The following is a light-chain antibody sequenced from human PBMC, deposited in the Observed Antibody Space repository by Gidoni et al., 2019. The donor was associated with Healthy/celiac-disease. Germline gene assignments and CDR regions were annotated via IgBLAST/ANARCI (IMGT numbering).Light chain of an antibody. Sequence: EIVLTQSPATLSVSPGERDTLSCRASQSVSSYLAWYQQKPGQAPRLLIYDASNRATGIPARFSGSGSGTDFTLTISSLEPEDFAVYYCQQRSNWPPMYTFGQXTKLEIK. CDR3: QQRSNWPPMYT. J-gene: IGKJ2*01. V-gene: IGKV3-11*01. CDR2: DAS. CDR1: QSVSSY.